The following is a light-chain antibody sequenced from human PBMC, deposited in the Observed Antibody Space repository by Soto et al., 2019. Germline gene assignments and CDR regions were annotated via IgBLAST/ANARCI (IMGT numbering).Light chain of an antibody. V-gene: IGKV3-20*01. J-gene: IGKJ2*01. CDR2: DAS. CDR3: QQYGSSPYT. CDR1: QSVSSSY. Sequence: EIVLAQSPGTLSLSPGERATLSCRASQSVSSSYLAWYQRKPGQAPRLLIYDASSRATGIPDRFSGSGSGTDFTLTISRLEPEDFAVYYCQQYGSSPYTCGQGTKLEIK.